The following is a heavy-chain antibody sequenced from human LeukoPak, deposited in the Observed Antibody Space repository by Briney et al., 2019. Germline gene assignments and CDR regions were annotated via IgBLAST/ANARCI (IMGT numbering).Heavy chain of an antibody. V-gene: IGHV1-18*01. CDR3: ARDCSAMARIAAAGGGADY. CDR1: GYTFTSYG. CDR2: ISAYNGNT. Sequence: ASVKVSCKASGYTFTSYGISWVRQAPGQGLEWMGWISAYNGNTNYAQKLQGRVTMTTDTSTSTAYMELRSLRSDDTAVYYCARDCSAMARIAAAGGGADYWGQGTLVTVSS. J-gene: IGHJ4*02. D-gene: IGHD6-13*01.